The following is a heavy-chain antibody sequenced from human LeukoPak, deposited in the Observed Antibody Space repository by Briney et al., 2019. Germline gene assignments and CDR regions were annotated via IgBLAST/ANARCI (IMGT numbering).Heavy chain of an antibody. CDR2: IRSKAKSYAT. D-gene: IGHD3-10*01. J-gene: IGHJ4*02. CDR3: ASGSMGYYGSGSSPLYYFDY. V-gene: IGHV3-73*01. Sequence: GGSLRLSCAASGFTFSGSAMHWVRQASGKGLEWVGRIRSKAKSYATAHAASVRGRFTISRDDSKNTAYLQMNSLRAEDTAVYYCASGSMGYYGSGSSPLYYFDYWGQGTLVTVSS. CDR1: GFTFSGSA.